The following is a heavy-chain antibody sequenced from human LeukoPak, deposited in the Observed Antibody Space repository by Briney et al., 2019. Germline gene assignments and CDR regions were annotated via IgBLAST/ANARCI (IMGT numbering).Heavy chain of an antibody. CDR3: ARESGERATTYLLYY. CDR1: GFPFSSYA. Sequence: PGGSLRPSCAASGFPFSSYAMHWVRQAPGKGLEWVAVISYDGSKKYSADSGKGRFTTTRDNSKNTHYLQMNSLRAENTAGYYCARESGERATTYLLYYWGQGTLLTVPP. D-gene: IGHD5-24*01. J-gene: IGHJ4*02. V-gene: IGHV3-30-3*01. CDR2: ISYDGSKK.